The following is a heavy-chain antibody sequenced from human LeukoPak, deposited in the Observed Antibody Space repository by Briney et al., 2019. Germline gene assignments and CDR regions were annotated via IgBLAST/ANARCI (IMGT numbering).Heavy chain of an antibody. CDR1: GGSFSGYY. Sequence: SETLSLTCAVYGGSFSGYYWSGIRQPPGKGLEWIGESNHSGSTNYNPSLKSRVTISVDTSKNQFSLKLSSVTAADTAVYYCARLWNYDYIWGSYRFFDYWGQGTLVTVSS. J-gene: IGHJ4*02. CDR3: ARLWNYDYIWGSYRFFDY. CDR2: SNHSGST. D-gene: IGHD3-16*02. V-gene: IGHV4-34*01.